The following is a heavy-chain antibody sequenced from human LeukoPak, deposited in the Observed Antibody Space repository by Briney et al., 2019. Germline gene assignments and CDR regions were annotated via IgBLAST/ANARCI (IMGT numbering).Heavy chain of an antibody. Sequence: ASVKVSCKASGYTFTGYYMHWVRQAPGQGLEWMGWINPNSGGTNYAQKFQGRVTMTRDTSISTAYMELSRLRSDDTAVYYCARGHNDFWSGYPFDYWGQGTLVTVSS. CDR3: ARGHNDFWSGYPFDY. J-gene: IGHJ4*02. D-gene: IGHD3-3*01. CDR1: GYTFTGYY. V-gene: IGHV1-2*02. CDR2: INPNSGGT.